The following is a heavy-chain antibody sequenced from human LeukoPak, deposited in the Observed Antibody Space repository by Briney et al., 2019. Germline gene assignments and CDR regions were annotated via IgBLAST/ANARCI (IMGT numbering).Heavy chain of an antibody. V-gene: IGHV4-30-4*01. J-gene: IGHJ6*02. D-gene: IGHD6-13*01. CDR1: GGSISSGDYY. CDR2: IYYSGST. CDR3: AREIAAAGTRGMDV. Sequence: PSETLSLTCTVSGGSISSGDYYWSWIRQPPGKGLEWIGYIYYSGSTYYNPSLKSRVTISVDTSKNQFSLKLSSVTAADTAVYYCAREIAAAGTRGMDVWGQGTTVTVSS.